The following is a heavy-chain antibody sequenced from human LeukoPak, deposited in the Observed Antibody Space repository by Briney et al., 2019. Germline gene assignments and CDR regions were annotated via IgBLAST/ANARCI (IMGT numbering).Heavy chain of an antibody. J-gene: IGHJ6*02. D-gene: IGHD3-22*01. CDR3: ARAGALYYDSSGYYSNYYYYYGMDV. V-gene: IGHV1-46*01. Sequence: ASVKVSCKASGYTFTSYYMHWVRQAPGQGLEWMGIINPSGGSTSYAQKFQGRVTITADESTSTAYMELSSLRSEDTAVYYCARAGALYYDSSGYYSNYYYYYGMDVWGQGTTVTVSS. CDR2: INPSGGST. CDR1: GYTFTSYY.